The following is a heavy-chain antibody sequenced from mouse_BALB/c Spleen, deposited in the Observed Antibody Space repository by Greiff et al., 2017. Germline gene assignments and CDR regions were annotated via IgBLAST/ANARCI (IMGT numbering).Heavy chain of an antibody. D-gene: IGHD2-4*01. Sequence: EVQLQQSGAELVRPGALVKLSCKASGFNIKDYYMHWVKQRPEQGLEWIGWIDPENGNTIYDPKFQGKATITADTSSNTAYLQLSSLTSEDTAVYYCARASDYAEFFDYWGQGTTLTVSS. CDR2: IDPENGNT. J-gene: IGHJ2*01. CDR3: ARASDYAEFFDY. CDR1: GFNIKDYY. V-gene: IGHV14-1*02.